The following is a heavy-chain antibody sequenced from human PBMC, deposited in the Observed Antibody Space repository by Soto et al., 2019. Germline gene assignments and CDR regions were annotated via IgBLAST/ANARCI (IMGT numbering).Heavy chain of an antibody. CDR2: IYYTGST. Sequence: SSETLSLTCTVSGVSMSSSYWNWIRQPPGKGLEWIGFIYYTGSTLYNPSLESRVTMSVDTSKNQFSLKLKSVTAADTAMYFCASFPVNPGRDSSTVFDYWGQGALVTV. CDR1: GVSMSSSY. D-gene: IGHD2-2*01. V-gene: IGHV4-59*08. CDR3: ASFPVNPGRDSSTVFDY. J-gene: IGHJ4*02.